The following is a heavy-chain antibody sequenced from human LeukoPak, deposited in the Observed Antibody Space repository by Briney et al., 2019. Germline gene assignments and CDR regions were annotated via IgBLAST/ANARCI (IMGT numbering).Heavy chain of an antibody. CDR3: ARQPGSGLFILP. CDR1: GVSISSSNSY. V-gene: IGHV4-39*01. J-gene: IGHJ4*02. Sequence: TSETLSLTCTVSGVSISSSNSYWGWIRQPPGKGLEWIGSIYYSGNTYYNASPKSQVSISIYTSKTQFSLRLTSVTAADTAVYYCARQPGSGLFILPGGQGTLVTVSS. CDR2: IYYSGNT. D-gene: IGHD3/OR15-3a*01.